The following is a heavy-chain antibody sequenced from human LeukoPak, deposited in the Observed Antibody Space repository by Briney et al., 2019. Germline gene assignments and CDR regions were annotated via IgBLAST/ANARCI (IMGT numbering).Heavy chain of an antibody. CDR2: IYYSGST. CDR3: ARGDIVVVITTTVPDTFDI. Sequence: PSETLSLTCTVSGGSISSGGHYWSWIRQHPGKGLEWIGYIYYSGSTYYNPSLKSRVTISVDTSKNQFSLKLRSVTAADTAVYYCARGDIVVVITTTVPDTFDIWGQGTMVTVSS. CDR1: GGSISSGGHY. D-gene: IGHD2-15*01. V-gene: IGHV4-31*03. J-gene: IGHJ3*02.